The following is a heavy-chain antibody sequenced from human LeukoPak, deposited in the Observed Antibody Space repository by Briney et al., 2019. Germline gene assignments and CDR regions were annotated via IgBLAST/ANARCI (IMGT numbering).Heavy chain of an antibody. CDR1: GFTFSRYS. J-gene: IGHJ4*02. CDR3: ARDGFDY. Sequence: GGSLRLSCAASGFTFSRYSMIWVRQAPGKGLEWVSYISSSSTIHYADSLKGRFTISRDNAKNSLYLQMNSLRDEDTAVYYCARDGFDYWGQRPLVTVSS. V-gene: IGHV3-48*02. CDR2: ISSSSTI.